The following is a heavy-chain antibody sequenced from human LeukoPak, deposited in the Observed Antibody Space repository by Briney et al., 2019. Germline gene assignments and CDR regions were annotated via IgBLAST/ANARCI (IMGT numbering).Heavy chain of an antibody. V-gene: IGHV3-48*03. CDR2: ISSSGSTI. CDR3: AKVGLVVVVAANAFDI. J-gene: IGHJ3*02. D-gene: IGHD2-15*01. Sequence: GGSLRLSCAASGFTFSSYEMNWVRQAPGKGLEWVSYISSSGSTIYYADSVKGRFTISRDNSKNTLYLQMNSLRAEDTAVYYCAKVGLVVVVAANAFDIWGQGTMVTVSS. CDR1: GFTFSSYE.